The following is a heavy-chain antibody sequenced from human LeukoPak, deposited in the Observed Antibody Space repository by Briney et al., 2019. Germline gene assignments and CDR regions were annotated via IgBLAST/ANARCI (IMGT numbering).Heavy chain of an antibody. Sequence: GGSLRLSCAASGFTFSSYAMSWVRQAPGKGLEWVSAISGSGGSTYYADSVEGRFTISRDNSRNTLYLQMNSLRAEDTAVYYCAKDSSYGDYPDAFDIWGQGTMVTVSS. D-gene: IGHD4-17*01. CDR1: GFTFSSYA. CDR3: AKDSSYGDYPDAFDI. CDR2: ISGSGGST. V-gene: IGHV3-23*01. J-gene: IGHJ3*02.